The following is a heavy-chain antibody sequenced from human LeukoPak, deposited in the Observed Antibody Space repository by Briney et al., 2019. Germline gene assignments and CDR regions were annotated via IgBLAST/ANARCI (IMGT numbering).Heavy chain of an antibody. CDR2: MNPNSGNT. V-gene: IGHV1-8*01. CDR1: GYTFTSYD. CDR3: ARVWGSRFIQYGMDV. D-gene: IGHD7-27*01. J-gene: IGHJ6*02. Sequence: GASVKVSCTASGYTFTSYDINWVRQATGQGPEWMGWMNPNSGNTGYAQKFQGRVTMTRNTSISTAYMELSSLRSEDTAVYYCARVWGSRFIQYGMDVWGQGTTVTVSS.